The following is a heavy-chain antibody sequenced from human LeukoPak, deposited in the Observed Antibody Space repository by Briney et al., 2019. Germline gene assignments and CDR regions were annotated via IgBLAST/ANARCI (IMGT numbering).Heavy chain of an antibody. Sequence: SETLSLTCTVSGGSISSGGYSWSWIRQPPGKGLEWIGYIYHSGSTYYNPSLKSRVTISVDRSKNQFSLKLSSVTAADTAVYYCARIHPGGYSSSFLANWGQGTLVTVSS. CDR1: GGSISSGGYS. CDR2: IYHSGST. V-gene: IGHV4-30-2*01. J-gene: IGHJ4*02. CDR3: ARIHPGGYSSSFLAN. D-gene: IGHD6-13*01.